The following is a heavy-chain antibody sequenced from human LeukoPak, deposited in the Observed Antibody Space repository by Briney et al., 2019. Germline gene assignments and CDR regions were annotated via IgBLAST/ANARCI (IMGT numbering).Heavy chain of an antibody. D-gene: IGHD1-1*01. V-gene: IGHV3-23*01. Sequence: PGGSLRLSCAASGFTFSSYAMSWVRQAPGKGLEWVSAISGSGGSTYYADSVKGRFTISRDNSKNTLYLQMNSLRAEDTAVYYCAKLGRNNWNDLVSLYGMDVWGQGTTVTVSS. J-gene: IGHJ6*02. CDR3: AKLGRNNWNDLVSLYGMDV. CDR2: ISGSGGST. CDR1: GFTFSSYA.